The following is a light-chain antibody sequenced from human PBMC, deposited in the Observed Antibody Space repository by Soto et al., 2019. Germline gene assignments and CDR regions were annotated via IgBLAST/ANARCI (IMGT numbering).Light chain of an antibody. J-gene: IGKJ4*01. CDR3: QQTRTYPST. CDR1: QDIAIY. V-gene: IGKV1-9*01. Sequence: IQLTQSPPSLPASVGDRVTITCRASQDIAIYLAWYQQKPGEAPKLLIHAASTLHGGVPSRFSGSGSGTDFTLTITSLQAEDFATYYCQQTRTYPSTFGGGTKVDIK. CDR2: AAS.